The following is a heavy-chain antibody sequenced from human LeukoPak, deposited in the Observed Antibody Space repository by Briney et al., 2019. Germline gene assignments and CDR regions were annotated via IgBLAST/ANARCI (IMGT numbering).Heavy chain of an antibody. CDR3: VRDEPITMVRGVIDY. V-gene: IGHV3-11*01. Sequence: GALRLSCAASGFAFSDHYMSWIRQAPGKGLEWVSYISSSSTTIYYADSVKGRFTISRDNAKNSLYLQMNSLRAEDTAVYYCVRDEPITMVRGVIDYWGQGTLVTVSS. D-gene: IGHD3-10*01. CDR1: GFAFSDHY. J-gene: IGHJ4*02. CDR2: ISSSSTTI.